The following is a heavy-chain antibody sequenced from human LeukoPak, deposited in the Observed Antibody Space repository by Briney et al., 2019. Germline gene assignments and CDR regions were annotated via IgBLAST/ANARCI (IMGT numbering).Heavy chain of an antibody. CDR1: GYTFTSNY. CDR3: ARDNSVRDEAWWFNP. CDR2: ISPSGGST. J-gene: IGHJ5*02. D-gene: IGHD5-24*01. Sequence: GASVKVSCKAFGYTFTSNYMHWVRQATGQGPEWMGVISPSGGSTTYAQKFQGRVTLTRDMSTSTDYLQLSSLRSEDTAVYYCARDNSVRDEAWWFNPWGQGTLVTVSS. V-gene: IGHV1-46*01.